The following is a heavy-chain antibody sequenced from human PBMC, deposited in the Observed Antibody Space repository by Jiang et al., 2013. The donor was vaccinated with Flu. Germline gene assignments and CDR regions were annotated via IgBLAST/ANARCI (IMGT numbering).Heavy chain of an antibody. D-gene: IGHD6-6*01. V-gene: IGHV3-74*01. CDR2: INDDGSST. J-gene: IGHJ6*02. CDR3: AKVGRRGSSSTNYYYGMDV. Sequence: EVQLVESGGGLVQPGGSLRLSCAAPGFSFSYCWMHWVRQAPGKGLVWVSRINDDGSSTIYADSVKGRFTISRDNAKNTLYLQMNSLRAEDTAIYYCAKVGRRGSSSTNYYYGMDVWGQGTTVTVSS. CDR1: GFSFSYCW.